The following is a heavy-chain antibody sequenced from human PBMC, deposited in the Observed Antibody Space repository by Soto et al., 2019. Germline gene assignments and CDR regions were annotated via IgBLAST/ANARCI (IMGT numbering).Heavy chain of an antibody. CDR2: VFYGGT. CDR1: GRSMSSNY. D-gene: IGHD2-21*02. Sequence: SETLSLTCSVSGRSMSSNYWSWIRQSPDKGLEWLGYVFYGGTDYNPSLGGRVSMSVDTSKNQFSLKLSSVTAADTAVYYCARESTVVTLRTFDIWGQGTMVTVS. J-gene: IGHJ3*02. V-gene: IGHV4-59*12. CDR3: ARESTVVTLRTFDI.